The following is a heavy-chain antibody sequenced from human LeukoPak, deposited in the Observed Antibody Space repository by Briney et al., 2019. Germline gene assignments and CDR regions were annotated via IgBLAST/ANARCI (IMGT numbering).Heavy chain of an antibody. CDR3: AAPGATVMGAHYFDY. V-gene: IGHV3-66*01. Sequence: GGSLRLSCAASGFTVSSNYMSWVRQAPGKGLEWVSVIYSGGSTYYADSVKGRFTISRDNSKNTLYLQMNSLRAEDTAVYYCAAPGATVMGAHYFDYWGQGTLVTVSS. J-gene: IGHJ4*02. D-gene: IGHD5-18*01. CDR1: GFTVSSNY. CDR2: IYSGGST.